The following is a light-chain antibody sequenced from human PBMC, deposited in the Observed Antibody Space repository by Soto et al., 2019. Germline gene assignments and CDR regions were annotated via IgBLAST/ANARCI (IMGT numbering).Light chain of an antibody. V-gene: IGKV1-39*01. J-gene: IGKJ1*01. CDR3: QQSYITPWT. CDR2: AAS. Sequence: DIPMTQSPSSLSASVGDRVTITCRASQSISTYLNWYQHKPGKAPNLLIYAASSLQSGVPSRFSGSRSGTDFTLTISSLQPEDFATYYCQQSYITPWTFGQGTKVEIK. CDR1: QSISTY.